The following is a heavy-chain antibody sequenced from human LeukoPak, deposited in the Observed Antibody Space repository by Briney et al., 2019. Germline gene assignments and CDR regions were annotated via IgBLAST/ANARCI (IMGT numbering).Heavy chain of an antibody. CDR3: AREAGIRDAFDI. D-gene: IGHD3-10*01. CDR2: IIPIFGTA. CDR1: GGTFSSYA. J-gene: IGHJ3*02. V-gene: IGHV1-69*13. Sequence: GASVKVSCKASGGTFSSYAISWVRQAPGQGLEWMGGIIPIFGTANYAQKFQGRVTITADESTSTAYMELSSLRSEDTAVYYCAREAGIRDAFDIWGQGTMVTVSS.